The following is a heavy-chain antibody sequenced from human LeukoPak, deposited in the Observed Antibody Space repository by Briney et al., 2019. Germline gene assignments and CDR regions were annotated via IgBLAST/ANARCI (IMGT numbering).Heavy chain of an antibody. V-gene: IGHV4-38-2*02. CDR1: GNSISSGYY. CDR3: ARGMVRGVIVDY. Sequence: SEALSLTCTVSGNSISSGYYWGWIRQPPGKGLEWIGSIYHSGGTYYNLSLKSRVTISVDTSKNQFSLKLSSVTAADTAVYYCARGMVRGVIVDYWGQGTLVTVSS. CDR2: IYHSGGT. D-gene: IGHD3-10*01. J-gene: IGHJ4*02.